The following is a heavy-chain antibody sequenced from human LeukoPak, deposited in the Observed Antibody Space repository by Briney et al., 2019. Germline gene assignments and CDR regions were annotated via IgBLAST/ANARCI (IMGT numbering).Heavy chain of an antibody. CDR3: ARTYYDILTGLK. J-gene: IGHJ4*02. Sequence: PGGSLRLSCAASGFTFNIYVMNWVRQAPGKGLEWVSSISNSSKTIYYADSVKGRFTISRDNAKNSLYLQMNSLRVEDTAVYYCARTYYDILTGLKWGQGALVTVSS. D-gene: IGHD3-9*01. V-gene: IGHV3-48*01. CDR2: ISNSSKTI. CDR1: GFTFNIYV.